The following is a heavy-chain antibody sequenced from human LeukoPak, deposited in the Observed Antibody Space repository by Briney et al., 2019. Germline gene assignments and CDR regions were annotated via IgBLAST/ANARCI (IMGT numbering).Heavy chain of an antibody. D-gene: IGHD6-19*01. CDR3: ARGEESSGWYAFDYYYGMDV. V-gene: IGHV3-30-3*01. J-gene: IGHJ6*02. CDR1: GFTFSGYP. Sequence: QTGGSLRLSCAASGFTFSGYPIHWVRQAPGKGLEWVAVISYDGSNKYYADSVKGRFTISRDNSKNTLYLQMNSLRAEDTAVYYCARGEESSGWYAFDYYYGMDVWGQGTTVTVSS. CDR2: ISYDGSNK.